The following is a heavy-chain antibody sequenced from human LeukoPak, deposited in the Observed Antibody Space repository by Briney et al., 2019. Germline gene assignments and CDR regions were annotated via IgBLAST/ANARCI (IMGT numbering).Heavy chain of an antibody. CDR1: GYTFTTYD. V-gene: IGHV1-8*01. CDR2: MNPNGVNA. J-gene: IGHJ4*02. CDR3: ARGRMSFL. D-gene: IGHD2-15*01. Sequence: GASVKVSCTASGYTFTTYDINWVRQAPGQGLEWMGWMNPNGVNAGYAQKFQGRVTMTMNTSISTAYLELSSLRSEDTAVYYCARGRMSFLWGQGTLVTVSS.